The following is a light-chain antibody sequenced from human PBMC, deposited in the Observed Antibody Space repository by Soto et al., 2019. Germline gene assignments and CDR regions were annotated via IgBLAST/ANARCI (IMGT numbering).Light chain of an antibody. CDR2: DTS. V-gene: IGKV3-15*01. CDR3: QENIHRPPGM. J-gene: IGKJ1*01. CDR1: QFVSRR. Sequence: EIVVTQSPATLSASPGERVTLSCRASQFVSRRLAWYQQRLGQVPRLLIYDTSTRAPGISARFSGRGSGTEFTLTIRSLQSEECTVYARQENIHRPPGMIGQGTTVDIK.